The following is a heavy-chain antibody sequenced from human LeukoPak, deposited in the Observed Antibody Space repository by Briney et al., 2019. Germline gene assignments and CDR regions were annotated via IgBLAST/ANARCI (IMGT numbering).Heavy chain of an antibody. V-gene: IGHV4-38-2*01. J-gene: IGHJ4*02. Sequence: SETLSLTCAVSGYSISSGYYWGWIRQPTGKGLEWIGSIYHSGSTYYNPSLKSRVTISVDTSKNQFSLKLSSVTAADTAVYYCARHAYCSGDSCLAAIDYWGQGTLVTVSS. D-gene: IGHD2-15*01. CDR1: GYSISSGYY. CDR3: ARHAYCSGDSCLAAIDY. CDR2: IYHSGST.